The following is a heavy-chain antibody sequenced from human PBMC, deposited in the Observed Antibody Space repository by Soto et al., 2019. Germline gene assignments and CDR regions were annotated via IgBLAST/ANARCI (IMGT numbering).Heavy chain of an antibody. V-gene: IGHV3-33*08. D-gene: IGHD3-10*01. CDR2: IWYDGSNK. Sequence: GGSLRLSCTTSGFTFNTYGMHWVRQAPGKGLEWVAIIWYDGSNKYYADSVKGRFTISRDNSRNTLYLQMNSLRAEDTAVYYCARDRGSGSYPTGPYYYGMDVWGQGTTVTVSS. CDR1: GFTFNTYG. CDR3: ARDRGSGSYPTGPYYYGMDV. J-gene: IGHJ6*02.